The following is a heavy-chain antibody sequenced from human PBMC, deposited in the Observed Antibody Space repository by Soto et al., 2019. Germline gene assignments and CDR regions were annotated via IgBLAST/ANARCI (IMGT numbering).Heavy chain of an antibody. Sequence: SETLSLTCTVSGGSISSGGYYWSWIRQHPGKGLEWIGYIYYSGSTYYNPSLKSRVTISVDTSKNQFSLKLSSVTAADTAVYYCARAQFLTIFGVVTTNFDYWGQGTLVTVSS. D-gene: IGHD3-3*01. V-gene: IGHV4-31*03. CDR3: ARAQFLTIFGVVTTNFDY. J-gene: IGHJ4*02. CDR1: GGSISSGGYY. CDR2: IYYSGST.